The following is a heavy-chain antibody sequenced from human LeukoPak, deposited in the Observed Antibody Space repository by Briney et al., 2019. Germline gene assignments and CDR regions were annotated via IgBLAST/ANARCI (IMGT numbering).Heavy chain of an antibody. CDR3: VTQWPRYYDSTGRLDAFDI. Sequence: ASVKVSCKVSGYTLTELSMHWVRQAPGKGLEWMGGFDPEDGETIYAQKFQGRVTMTEDTSTDTAYMELSSLRSEDTAVYYCVTQWPRYYDSTGRLDAFDIWGQGTMVTVSS. V-gene: IGHV1-24*01. CDR1: GYTLTELS. D-gene: IGHD3-22*01. J-gene: IGHJ3*02. CDR2: FDPEDGET.